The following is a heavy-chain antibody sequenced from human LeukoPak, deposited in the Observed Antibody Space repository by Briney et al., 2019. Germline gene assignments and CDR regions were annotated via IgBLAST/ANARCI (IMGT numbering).Heavy chain of an antibody. V-gene: IGHV3-30-3*01. J-gene: IGHJ6*03. Sequence: GGSLRLSCAASGFTFSSYAMHWVRQAPGKGLEWVAVISYDGSNKHYADSVKGRFTISRDNSKNTLYLQMNSLRAEDTAVYYCARVAAAGYYYMDVWGKGTTVTVSS. CDR3: ARVAAAGYYYMDV. D-gene: IGHD6-13*01. CDR1: GFTFSSYA. CDR2: ISYDGSNK.